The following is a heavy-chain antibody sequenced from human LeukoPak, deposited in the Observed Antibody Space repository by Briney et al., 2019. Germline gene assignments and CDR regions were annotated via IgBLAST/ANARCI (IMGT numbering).Heavy chain of an antibody. J-gene: IGHJ4*02. CDR3: ASSRDGYNYYFDY. Sequence: ASVKVSCKASGYTFTGYYMHWVRQAPGQGLEWMGRINPNSGGTNYAQKFQGRVTMTRDTSISTAYMELSRLRSDDAAVYYCASSRDGYNYYFDYWGQGTLVTVSS. CDR2: INPNSGGT. CDR1: GYTFTGYY. V-gene: IGHV1-2*06. D-gene: IGHD5-24*01.